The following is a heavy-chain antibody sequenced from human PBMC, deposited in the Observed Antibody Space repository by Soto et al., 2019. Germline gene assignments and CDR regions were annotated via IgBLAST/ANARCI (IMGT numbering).Heavy chain of an antibody. CDR1: GFTFSSYG. V-gene: IGHV3-30*03. D-gene: IGHD6-13*01. J-gene: IGHJ4*02. Sequence: QVQLVESGGGVVQPGRSLRLSCAASGFTFSSYGMHWVPQAPGKGLEWVALISYDGSDKYYADSVKGRFTISRDNSKNTLYLQMNSLRVEDTAVYYCGAGQYFSDYWGQGTLVTVSS. CDR2: ISYDGSDK. CDR3: GAGQYFSDY.